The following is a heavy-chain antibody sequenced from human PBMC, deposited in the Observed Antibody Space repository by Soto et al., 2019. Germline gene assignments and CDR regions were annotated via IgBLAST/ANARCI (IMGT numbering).Heavy chain of an antibody. Sequence: QVQLVQSGAEVKKPGASVKVSCKASGYTFTSYGISWVRQAPGQGLEWMGWISAYNGNTNYAQKLQGRVTMTTDTXTRTAYMERRSVRSDDTXXXXXXXXXXXXXXXVDYWGQGTLVTVSS. CDR2: ISAYNGNT. V-gene: IGHV1-18*01. CDR3: XXXXXXXXXXVDY. J-gene: IGHJ4*02. CDR1: GYTFTSYG.